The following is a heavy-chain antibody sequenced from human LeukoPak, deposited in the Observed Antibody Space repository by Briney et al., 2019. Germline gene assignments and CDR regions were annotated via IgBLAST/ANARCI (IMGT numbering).Heavy chain of an antibody. CDR1: GFTVSSNY. CDR2: IYSGGST. J-gene: IGHJ4*02. D-gene: IGHD2-21*02. V-gene: IGHV3-53*04. CDR3: ARGGILAYCGGDCYSGYFDY. Sequence: GGSLRLSRAASGFTVSSNYMSWVRQAPGKGLEWVSVIYSGGSTYYADSVKGRFTISRHNSKNTLYLQMNSLRAEDTAVYYCARGGILAYCGGDCYSGYFDYWGQGTLVTVSS.